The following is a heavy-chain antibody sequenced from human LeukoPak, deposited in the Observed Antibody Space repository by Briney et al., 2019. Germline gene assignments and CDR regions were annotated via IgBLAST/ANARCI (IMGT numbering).Heavy chain of an antibody. CDR1: GFTFSSYA. CDR3: ARGYCYDSSGYSPRYFQH. Sequence: GRSLRLSCAASGFTFSSYAMHWVRQAPGKGLEWVAVISYDGSNKYYADSVKGRFTISRDNSKNTLYLQMNSLRAEDTAVYYCARGYCYDSSGYSPRYFQHWGQGTLVTVSS. V-gene: IGHV3-30-3*01. J-gene: IGHJ1*01. D-gene: IGHD3-22*01. CDR2: ISYDGSNK.